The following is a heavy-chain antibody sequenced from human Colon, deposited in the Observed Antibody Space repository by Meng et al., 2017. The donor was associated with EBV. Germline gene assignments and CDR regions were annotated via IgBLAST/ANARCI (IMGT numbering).Heavy chain of an antibody. D-gene: IGHD5-24*01. CDR3: ATQESRDGHNPY. CDR1: GGSIISSYW. V-gene: IGHV4-4*02. J-gene: IGHJ4*02. CDR2: MYHSGTT. Sequence: GAGPGEPCGNLPRPCFVSGGSIISSYWWTWVRQSPGKGLEWIGEMYHSGTTNYNPSLKSRVTISMGKSNNQLSLKLNSVTAADTAVYYCATQESRDGHNPYWGQGTLVTVSS.